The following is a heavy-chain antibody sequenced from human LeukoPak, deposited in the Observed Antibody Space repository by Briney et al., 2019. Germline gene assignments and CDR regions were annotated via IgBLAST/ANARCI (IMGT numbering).Heavy chain of an antibody. CDR1: GFTFSSYA. D-gene: IGHD6-19*01. Sequence: PGRSLRLSCAASGFTFSSYAMHWVRQAPGKGLEWVAVVSYDGSNKYYADSVKGRFTISRDNSKNTLYLQMNSLRAEDTAVYYCAREDGWSRTSFDYWGQGTRVTVPS. V-gene: IGHV3-30-3*01. CDR2: VSYDGSNK. J-gene: IGHJ4*02. CDR3: AREDGWSRTSFDY.